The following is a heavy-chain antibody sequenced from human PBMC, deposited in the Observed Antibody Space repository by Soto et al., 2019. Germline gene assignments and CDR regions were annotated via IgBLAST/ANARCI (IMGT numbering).Heavy chain of an antibody. CDR1: GGSISSSSYY. D-gene: IGHD5-18*01. CDR2: IYYSGST. CDR3: AGRGYSYGTGDY. Sequence: PPETLSLTCTVSGGSISSSSYYWGWIRQPPGKGLEWIGSIYYSGSTYYNPSLKSRVHISVDTSKNQFSLKLSSVTDADTAVYYCAGRGYSYGTGDYWGQGTLVTVS. J-gene: IGHJ4*02. V-gene: IGHV4-39*01.